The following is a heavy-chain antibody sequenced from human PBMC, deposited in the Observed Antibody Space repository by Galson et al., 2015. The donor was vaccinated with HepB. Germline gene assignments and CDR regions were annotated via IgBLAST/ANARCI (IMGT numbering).Heavy chain of an antibody. CDR2: IIPIFGTA. CDR1: GGTFSSYA. CDR3: ARDESSTTVVTPGFDP. D-gene: IGHD4-23*01. V-gene: IGHV1-69*13. Sequence: SVKVSCKASGGTFSSYAVSWVRQAPGQGLEWMGGIIPIFGTANYAQKFQGRVTITADESTSTAYMELSSLRSEDTAVYYCARDESSTTVVTPGFDPWGQGTLVTVSS. J-gene: IGHJ5*02.